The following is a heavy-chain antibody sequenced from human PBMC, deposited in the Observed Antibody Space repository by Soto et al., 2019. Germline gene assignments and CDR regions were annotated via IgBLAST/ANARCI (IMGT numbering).Heavy chain of an antibody. CDR1: GYTFTSYG. CDR2: ISAYNGNT. J-gene: IGHJ6*02. V-gene: IGHV1-18*01. D-gene: IGHD2-2*02. Sequence: QVQLVQSGAEVKKPGASVKVSCKASGYTFTSYGISWVRQAPGQGLEWLGWISAYNGNTNYAQKLQGRVTMTTDTSTSTAHMELRSLRSDDTAVYYCARYCSSTSCYTPLYYYYGMDVWGQGTTVTVAS. CDR3: ARYCSSTSCYTPLYYYYGMDV.